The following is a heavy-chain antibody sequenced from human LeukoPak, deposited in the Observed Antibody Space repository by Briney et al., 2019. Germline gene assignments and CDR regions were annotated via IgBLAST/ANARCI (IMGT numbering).Heavy chain of an antibody. CDR3: AKVRGSDAFDM. Sequence: SVKVSCKSSGGAFSTYTISWVRQAPGQGLEWMGRIIPILSQTNYALKFRGRFTMTADKSTNTAYMELSSLRSEDTAVYFCAKVRGSDAFDMWGQGTMVTVSS. J-gene: IGHJ3*02. CDR1: GGAFSTYT. D-gene: IGHD3-10*01. V-gene: IGHV1-69*08. CDR2: IIPILSQT.